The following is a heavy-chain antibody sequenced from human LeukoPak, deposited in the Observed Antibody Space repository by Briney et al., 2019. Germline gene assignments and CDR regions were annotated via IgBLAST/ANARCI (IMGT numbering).Heavy chain of an antibody. Sequence: GGSLRLSRAASGFTFSSYSMNWVRQAPGKGLEWVSSISSSSSYIYYADSVKGRFTISRDNAKNSLYLQMNSLRAEDTAVYYCARDASIAAAGTVGWFDPWGQGTLVTVSS. J-gene: IGHJ5*02. CDR1: GFTFSSYS. D-gene: IGHD6-13*01. CDR2: ISSSSSYI. V-gene: IGHV3-21*01. CDR3: ARDASIAAAGTVGWFDP.